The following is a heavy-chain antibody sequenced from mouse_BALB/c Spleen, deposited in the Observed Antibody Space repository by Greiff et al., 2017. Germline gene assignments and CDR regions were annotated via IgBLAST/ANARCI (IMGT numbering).Heavy chain of an antibody. CDR1: GFTFSSYG. V-gene: IGHV5-6*01. CDR2: ISSGGSYT. CDR3: ARNDYDDAMDY. Sequence: EVKLMESGGDLVKPGGSLKLSCAASGFTFSSYGMSWVRQTPDKRLEWVATISSGGSYTYYPDSVKGRFTISRDNAKNTLYLQMSSLKSEDTAMYYCARNDYDDAMDYWGQGTSVTVSS. J-gene: IGHJ4*01. D-gene: IGHD2-4*01.